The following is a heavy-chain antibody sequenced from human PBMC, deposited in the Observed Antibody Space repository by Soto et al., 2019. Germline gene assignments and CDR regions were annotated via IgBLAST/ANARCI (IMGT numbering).Heavy chain of an antibody. Sequence: PSETLSLTCTVSGGSISSYYWSGIRQPPGKGLEWIGYIYYSGSTNYNPSLKSRVTISVDTSKNQFSLKLSSVTAADTAVYYCAREYSSGWYKGIDYWGQGTLVTVSS. V-gene: IGHV4-59*01. CDR3: AREYSSGWYKGIDY. CDR1: GGSISSYY. J-gene: IGHJ4*02. D-gene: IGHD6-19*01. CDR2: IYYSGST.